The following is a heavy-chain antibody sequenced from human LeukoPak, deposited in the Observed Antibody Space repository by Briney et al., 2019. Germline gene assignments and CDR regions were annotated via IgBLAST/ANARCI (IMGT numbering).Heavy chain of an antibody. CDR3: ARGLEYANLN. J-gene: IGHJ4*02. V-gene: IGHV4-34*01. Sequence: SETLSLTCAVYGGSFSGYYWSWIRQPPGKGLEWIGEINHSGSTNYNPSLKSRVTISVDTSKNQFSLKLSSVTAADTAVYYCARGLEYANLNWGQGTLVTVSS. CDR2: INHSGST. CDR1: GGSFSGYY. D-gene: IGHD3-3*01.